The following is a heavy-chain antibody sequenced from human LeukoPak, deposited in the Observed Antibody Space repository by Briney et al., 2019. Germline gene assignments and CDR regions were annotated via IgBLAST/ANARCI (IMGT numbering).Heavy chain of an antibody. CDR1: GFTFSSYE. CDR2: ISSSGSTI. V-gene: IGHV3-48*03. CDR3: ARVYSSSWFTFDY. D-gene: IGHD6-13*01. J-gene: IGHJ4*02. Sequence: GGSLRLSCAASGFTFSSYEMNWVRQAPGKGLEWVSYISSSGSTIYYADSVKGRFTISRDNAKNSLYLQMNSLRAEDTAVYYCARVYSSSWFTFDYWGQGTLVTVSS.